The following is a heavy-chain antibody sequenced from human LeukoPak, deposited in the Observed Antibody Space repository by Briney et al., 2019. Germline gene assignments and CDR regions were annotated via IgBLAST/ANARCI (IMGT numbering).Heavy chain of an antibody. CDR2: INNGGSKT. V-gene: IGHV3-74*03. Sequence: PGGSLRLSCAACGFTFCKYWMHWVRQAPGKGVVWVSRINNGGSKTMYTDSVKGRFTISRDNDRNTLYLQMNRLRGEDKAIYYCATGGSYSIDYFFGFYWGEGTVLTVPT. D-gene: IGHD3-22*01. J-gene: IGHJ4*02. CDR1: GFTFCKYW. CDR3: ATGGSYSIDYFFGFY.